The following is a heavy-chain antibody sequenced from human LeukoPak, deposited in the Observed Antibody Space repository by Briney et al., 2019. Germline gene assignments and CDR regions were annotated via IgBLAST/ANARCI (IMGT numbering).Heavy chain of an antibody. J-gene: IGHJ4*02. D-gene: IGHD3-16*01. CDR2: INHSGST. CDR1: GGSFSGYY. Sequence: SETLSLTCAVYGGSFSGYYWSWIRQPPGKGLEWIGEINHSGSTNYNPSLKSRLTMTVDTSKNQFSLKLSSVTTSDTALYYCARDLGARFESWGQGILVTVSS. V-gene: IGHV4-34*01. CDR3: ARDLGARFES.